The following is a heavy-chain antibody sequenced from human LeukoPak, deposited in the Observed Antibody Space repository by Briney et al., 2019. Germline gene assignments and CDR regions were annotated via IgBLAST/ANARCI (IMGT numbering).Heavy chain of an antibody. V-gene: IGHV4-38-2*02. CDR1: GYSISSGYY. D-gene: IGHD2-21*02. CDR3: ARDQIVVVTALYYYMDV. J-gene: IGHJ6*03. CDR2: IYHSGST. Sequence: SETLSLTCTVSGYSISSGYYWGWIRQPPGKGLEWIGSIYHSGSTYYNPSLKSRVTISVDTSKNQFSLKLSSVTAADTAVYYCARDQIVVVTALYYYMDVWGKGTTVTVSS.